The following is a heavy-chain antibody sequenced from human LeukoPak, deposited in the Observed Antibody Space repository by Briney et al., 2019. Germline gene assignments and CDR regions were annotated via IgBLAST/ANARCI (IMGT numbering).Heavy chain of an antibody. CDR1: GFTFSSYE. V-gene: IGHV3-48*03. CDR3: ASEGCSGGTCYFDS. CDR2: ITSSGNTR. D-gene: IGHD2-15*01. J-gene: IGHJ4*02. Sequence: PGGSLRLSCAASGFTFSSYEMHWVRQAPGKGLEWVSYITSSGNTRYYADSVKGRFTISRDNDKNSLYLQMNSLRADDTAVYYCASEGCSGGTCYFDSWGQGTLVTVSS.